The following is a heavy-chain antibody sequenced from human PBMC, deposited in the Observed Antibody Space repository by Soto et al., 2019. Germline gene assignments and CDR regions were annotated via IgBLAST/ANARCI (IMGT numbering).Heavy chain of an antibody. Sequence: EVQLVQSGAEVKEPGESLKISCKGSGYNFTNYWIAWVRQMPGKGLEWMGIIYPGDSDTRYSPSFQGQVTISADKSIRAAYVQWSSLKASDTAMYYCARQEGATVLFYYGLDVWGQGTTVTVSS. D-gene: IGHD1-26*01. CDR1: GYNFTNYW. CDR3: ARQEGATVLFYYGLDV. CDR2: IYPGDSDT. V-gene: IGHV5-51*01. J-gene: IGHJ6*02.